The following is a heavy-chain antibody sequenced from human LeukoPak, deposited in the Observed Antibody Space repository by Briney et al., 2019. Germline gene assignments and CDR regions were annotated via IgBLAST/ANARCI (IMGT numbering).Heavy chain of an antibody. Sequence: PGGSLRLSCAASGFSFSSYAMSWVRQAPGKGLEWVSAISGSGGSTYYADSVKGRFTISRDNSKNTLYLQMNSLRADDTAVYYCAKTLYNSGEVDFDYWGQGTLVTVSS. CDR2: ISGSGGST. V-gene: IGHV3-23*01. CDR3: AKTLYNSGEVDFDY. D-gene: IGHD6-19*01. J-gene: IGHJ4*02. CDR1: GFSFSSYA.